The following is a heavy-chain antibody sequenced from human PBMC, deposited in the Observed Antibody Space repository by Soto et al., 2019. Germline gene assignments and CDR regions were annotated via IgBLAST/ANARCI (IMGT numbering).Heavy chain of an antibody. Sequence: EVQLVESGGGLVQPGGSLRLSCAASGFTFSSYWMSWVRQAPGKGLEWVANIKQDGSEKRYVDSVRGRFTISRDNGKNSLFLQMTSLRAEDTAVYYCARDGDWYFDLWGRGTLVTVSS. V-gene: IGHV3-7*01. CDR3: ARDGDWYFDL. J-gene: IGHJ2*01. CDR1: GFTFSSYW. CDR2: IKQDGSEK.